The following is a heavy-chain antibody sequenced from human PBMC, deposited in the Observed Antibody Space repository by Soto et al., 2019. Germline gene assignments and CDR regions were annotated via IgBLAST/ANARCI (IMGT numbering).Heavy chain of an antibody. V-gene: IGHV3-7*03. J-gene: IGHJ6*02. Sequence: GGSLRLSCAASGFTFSSYWMGWVRQAPGKGLEWVANIKQDGSEKYYVDSVKGRFTISRDNAKNSLYLQMNSLRAEDTALYYCAKDIAMASYYHYGMDVWGQGTTVTVSS. CDR1: GFTFSSYW. CDR3: AKDIAMASYYHYGMDV. D-gene: IGHD5-18*01. CDR2: IKQDGSEK.